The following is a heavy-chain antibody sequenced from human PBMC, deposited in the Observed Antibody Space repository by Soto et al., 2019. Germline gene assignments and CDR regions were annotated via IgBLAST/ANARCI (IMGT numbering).Heavy chain of an antibody. CDR1: GYSFTNYW. CDR3: ARHLCSDGNCHLAY. CDR2: IDPSDSYT. D-gene: IGHD2-15*01. Sequence: PGESLKIACKGSGYSFTNYWLSWVRQMPGKGLEWMGRIDPSDSYTNYRPSFQGHVIISVDKSTSTAYLQWGSLKASDTAIYYCARHLCSDGNCHLAYWGQGTLVTVSS. J-gene: IGHJ4*02. V-gene: IGHV5-10-1*01.